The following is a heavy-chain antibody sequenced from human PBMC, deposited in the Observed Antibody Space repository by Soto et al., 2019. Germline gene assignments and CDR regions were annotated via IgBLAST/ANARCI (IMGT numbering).Heavy chain of an antibody. J-gene: IGHJ4*02. V-gene: IGHV3-15*07. CDR3: TADPYFDTCGIAY. D-gene: IGHD3-22*01. CDR2: IKTNAQGGST. CDR1: GFTFSEAW. Sequence: ESGGGLVKPGGSLRLSCAASGFTFSEAWTNWVRQAPGKGLEWVGLIKTNAQGGSTHYAAPVSGRFTVSRDDSRNMLYLQMDSLKTEDTAAYYCTADPYFDTCGIAYWGQGTLVTVSS.